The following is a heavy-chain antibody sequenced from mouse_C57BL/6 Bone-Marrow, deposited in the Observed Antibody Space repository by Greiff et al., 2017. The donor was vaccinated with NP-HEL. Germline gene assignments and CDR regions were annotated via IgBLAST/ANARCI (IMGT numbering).Heavy chain of an antibody. V-gene: IGHV1-80*01. J-gene: IGHJ1*03. CDR1: GYAFSSYW. D-gene: IGHD2-3*01. Sequence: VQLQQSGAELVKPGASVKISCKASGYAFSSYWMNWVKQRPGKGLVWIGQIYPGDGDTNYNGKFKGKATLTADKSSSTAYMQLSSLTSEDSAVYFCARDGYYWYFDVWGTGTTVTVSS. CDR3: ARDGYYWYFDV. CDR2: IYPGDGDT.